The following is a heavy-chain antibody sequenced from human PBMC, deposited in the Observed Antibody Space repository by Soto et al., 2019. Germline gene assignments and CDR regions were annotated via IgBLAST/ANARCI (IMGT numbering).Heavy chain of an antibody. CDR1: GFTFSSYA. Sequence: GSLRLSCAASGFTFSSYAMSWVRQAPGKGLEWVSAISGSGGSTYYADSVKGRFTISRDNSKNTLYLQMNSLRAEDTAVYYCAKDPLGSTVTQYFDYWGQGTLVTVSS. V-gene: IGHV3-23*01. D-gene: IGHD4-17*01. J-gene: IGHJ4*02. CDR3: AKDPLGSTVTQYFDY. CDR2: ISGSGGST.